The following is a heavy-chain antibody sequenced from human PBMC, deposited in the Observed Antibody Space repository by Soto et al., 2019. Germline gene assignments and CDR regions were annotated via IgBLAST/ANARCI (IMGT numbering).Heavy chain of an antibody. D-gene: IGHD1-1*01. CDR3: ASSLERRGYYYYYMDV. CDR2: IYSGGST. CDR1: GFTVSSNY. J-gene: IGHJ6*03. V-gene: IGHV3-66*01. Sequence: GGSLRLSCAASGFTVSSNYMSWVRQAPGKGLEWVSVIYSGGSTYYADSVKGRFTISRDNSKNTLYLQMNSLRAEDTAVYYCASSLERRGYYYYYMDVWGKGTTVTVSS.